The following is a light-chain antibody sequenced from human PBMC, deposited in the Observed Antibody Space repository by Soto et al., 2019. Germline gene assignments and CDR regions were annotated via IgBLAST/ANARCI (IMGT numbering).Light chain of an antibody. CDR2: DAS. CDR1: QSVSSY. CDR3: QQSSNWPST. V-gene: IGKV3-11*01. Sequence: EIVLTQSPVTLSLSPGERATLSCRASQSVSSYLAWYQQKPGQAPRLLIYDASNRATGIPARFSGSGSGTDFTLTISSLEAEDFAVYYCQQSSNWPSTFGGGTKVDIK. J-gene: IGKJ4*01.